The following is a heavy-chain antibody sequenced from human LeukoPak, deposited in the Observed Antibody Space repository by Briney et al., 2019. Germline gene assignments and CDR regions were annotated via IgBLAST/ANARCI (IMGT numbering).Heavy chain of an antibody. CDR3: VRDGVSTIPLDY. D-gene: IGHD2-21*01. CDR1: GFTFSSYW. V-gene: IGHV3-74*01. CDR2: IDSDGRST. Sequence: GGSLRLSCAASGFTFSSYWMHWVRQAPGKGLVWVSRIDSDGRSTNYADSVKGRFTISRDNAKNTLYLQMNSLRAEDTAVYYCVRDGVSTIPLDYWGQGSLVTVSS. J-gene: IGHJ4*02.